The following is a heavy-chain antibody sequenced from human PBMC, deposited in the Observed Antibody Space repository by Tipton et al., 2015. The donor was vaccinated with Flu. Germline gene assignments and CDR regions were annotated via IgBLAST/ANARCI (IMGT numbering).Heavy chain of an antibody. CDR2: MYYSGST. D-gene: IGHD1-20*01. Sequence: TLSLTCTVSGGSISSYYWSWIRQPPGKGLEWIGYMYYSGSTNYNPSLKSRVTISVDTSKNQFSLKLSSVTAADTAVYYCARDGITGTIGAFDIWGQGTMVTVSS. V-gene: IGHV4-59*01. CDR3: ARDGITGTIGAFDI. J-gene: IGHJ3*02. CDR1: GGSISSYY.